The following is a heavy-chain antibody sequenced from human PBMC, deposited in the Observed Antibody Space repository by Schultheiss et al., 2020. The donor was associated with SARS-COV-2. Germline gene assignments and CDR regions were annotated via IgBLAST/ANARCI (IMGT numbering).Heavy chain of an antibody. Sequence: SETLSLTCAVYGGSFSGYYWSWIRQPPGKGLEWIGEINHSGSTYYNPSLKSRVTISVDTSKNQFSLKLSSVTAADTAVYYCARHLYDTQIDYWGQGTLVTVSS. V-gene: IGHV4-34*01. CDR3: ARHLYDTQIDY. CDR1: GGSFSGYY. CDR2: INHSGST. D-gene: IGHD3-22*01. J-gene: IGHJ4*02.